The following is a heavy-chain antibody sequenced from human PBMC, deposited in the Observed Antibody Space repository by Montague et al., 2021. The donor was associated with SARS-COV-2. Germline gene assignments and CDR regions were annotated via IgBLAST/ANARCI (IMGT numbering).Heavy chain of an antibody. D-gene: IGHD3-22*01. CDR3: ARGGGYYNYGLDV. CDR1: GDSVRTGRHE. CDR2: IFHSSSS. J-gene: IGHJ6*02. V-gene: IGHV4-61*01. Sequence: SETLSLTCTVSGDSVRTGRHEWNWIRQPPGKGLEWIGYIFHSSSSNYNPSLESRVDMSIDTSNSQFSLTLTSVTAADTAVYYCARGGGYYNYGLDVWGPGTTVTVSS.